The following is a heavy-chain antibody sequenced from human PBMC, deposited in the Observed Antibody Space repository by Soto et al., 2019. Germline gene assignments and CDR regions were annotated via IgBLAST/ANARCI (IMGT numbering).Heavy chain of an antibody. CDR2: ISSDGSRT. V-gene: IGHV3-74*01. CDR3: ARVYNILSNYDY. D-gene: IGHD1-1*01. CDR1: GFTFSTFW. J-gene: IGHJ4*02. Sequence: EVQLVESGGGLGQPGGSLRLSCTASGFTFSTFWMHWVRQAPGKGLVWVSRISSDGSRTSYADSVKGRFTISRDNDTNMLYLQMNSLRAEDTAIYYCARVYNILSNYDYWGQGTLVTVSS.